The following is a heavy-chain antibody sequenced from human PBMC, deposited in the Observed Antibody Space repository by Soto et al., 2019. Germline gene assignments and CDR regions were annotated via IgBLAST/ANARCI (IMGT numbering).Heavy chain of an antibody. CDR2: IVTLFGTA. Sequence: VQLMQSGAEVKQPGSSVKVSCEASGGTFSSHPINWVRQAPGQGLEWMGGIVTLFGTANYAQNFQGRVTITADQSTSTVYMDLSSLRSDDTAVYYCAREVGYGDFSAALLDWGQGTLVTVSS. V-gene: IGHV1-69*01. CDR3: AREVGYGDFSAALLD. CDR1: GGTFSSHP. D-gene: IGHD4-17*01. J-gene: IGHJ4*02.